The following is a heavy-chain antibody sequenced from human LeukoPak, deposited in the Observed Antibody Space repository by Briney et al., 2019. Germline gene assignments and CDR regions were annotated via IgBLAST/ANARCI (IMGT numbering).Heavy chain of an antibody. D-gene: IGHD3-3*01. J-gene: IGHJ3*02. CDR2: INHSGST. Sequence: SETLSLTCAVYGGSFSGYYWSWIRQPPGKGLEWIGEINHSGSTNYNPSLKSRVTISVDTSKNQFSLKLSSVTAADTAVYYCARRGSTIFGRLDAFDIWGQGTMVTVSS. V-gene: IGHV4-34*01. CDR1: GGSFSGYY. CDR3: ARRGSTIFGRLDAFDI.